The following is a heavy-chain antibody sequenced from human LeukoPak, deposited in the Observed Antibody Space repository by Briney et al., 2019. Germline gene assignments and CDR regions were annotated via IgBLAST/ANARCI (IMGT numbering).Heavy chain of an antibody. CDR1: GFTFSNHA. J-gene: IGHJ4*02. Sequence: PGGSLRLSCAASGFTFSNHAMSWVRQAPGKGLEWVAAISGSGGRTDYADSVKGRFTISRDNAKNTLDLQMNSLRADDTAVYYCASHSTFVGGATESIDFWGQGTLVTVSS. D-gene: IGHD1-26*01. V-gene: IGHV3-23*01. CDR3: ASHSTFVGGATESIDF. CDR2: ISGSGGRT.